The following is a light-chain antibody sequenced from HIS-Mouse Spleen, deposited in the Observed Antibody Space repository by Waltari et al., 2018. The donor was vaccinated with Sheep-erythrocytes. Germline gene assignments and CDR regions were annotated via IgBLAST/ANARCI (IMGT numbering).Light chain of an antibody. Sequence: QSVLTQPPSASGTPAQRVTISCSGSSSNIGSNTVNWYQQLPGTAPKLLIYSNNQRPSGVPDRFSGSKSGTSASLAISGIQSEDEADYYCAAWDDSLNGGVFGGGTKLTVL. CDR2: SNN. CDR3: AAWDDSLNGGV. V-gene: IGLV1-44*01. J-gene: IGLJ3*02. CDR1: SSNIGSNT.